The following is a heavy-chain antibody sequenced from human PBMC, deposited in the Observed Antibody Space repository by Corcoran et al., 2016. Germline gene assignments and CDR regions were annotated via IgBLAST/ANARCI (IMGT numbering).Heavy chain of an antibody. D-gene: IGHD3-22*01. J-gene: IGHJ4*02. CDR3: TTDQWEGYYDSSGYYYKLG. CDR2: IKSKTDGGTT. V-gene: IGHV3-15*01. Sequence: EVQLVESGGGLVRPGGSLRLSCAASGFTFSNAWMSWVRQAPGKGLEWVGRIKSKTDGGTTDYAAPVKGRFTISRDDSKNTLYLQMNSLKTGDTAVYYFTTDQWEGYYDSSGYYYKLGGGQGTLVTVSS. CDR1: GFTFSNAW.